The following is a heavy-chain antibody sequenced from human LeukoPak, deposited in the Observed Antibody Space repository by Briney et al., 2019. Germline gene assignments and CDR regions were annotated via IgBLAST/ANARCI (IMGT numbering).Heavy chain of an antibody. D-gene: IGHD3-10*01. V-gene: IGHV4-4*07. CDR1: GGSISSYY. J-gene: IGHJ6*02. Sequence: NPSETLSLTCTVSGGSISSYYWSWIRQPAGKGLEWIGRIYTSGSTNYNPSLKSRVTMSVDTSKNQFSLKLSSVTAADTAVYYCARAAITMVRGVIIDYYGMDVWGQGTPVTVSS. CDR3: ARAAITMVRGVIIDYYGMDV. CDR2: IYTSGST.